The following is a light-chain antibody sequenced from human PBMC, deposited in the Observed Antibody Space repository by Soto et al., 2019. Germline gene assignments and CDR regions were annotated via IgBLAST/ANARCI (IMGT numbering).Light chain of an antibody. Sequence: QSVLTQPPSASGTPGQRVTISCSRSSSNIGSNTVSWYQQLPGTAPKLLIYSNNQRPSGVPDRFSGSKSGTSASLAISWLQSEDEADYYCAAWDDSLNGYVFGTGTKLTVL. J-gene: IGLJ1*01. CDR2: SNN. CDR3: AAWDDSLNGYV. V-gene: IGLV1-44*01. CDR1: SSNIGSNT.